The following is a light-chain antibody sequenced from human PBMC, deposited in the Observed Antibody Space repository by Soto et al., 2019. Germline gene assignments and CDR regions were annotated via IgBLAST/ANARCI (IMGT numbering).Light chain of an antibody. CDR2: DVS. CDR3: CLYAVTFDV. CDR1: SSDVGTYDF. Sequence: QSALTQPRSVSGSPGQSFTISCTGTSSDVGTYDFVSWYQQHPGKAPRLMIFDVSERPSGVPDRFSGSKSGNTASLTISGLQAEDEADYYCCLYAVTFDVFGTGTKVTVL. J-gene: IGLJ1*01. V-gene: IGLV2-11*01.